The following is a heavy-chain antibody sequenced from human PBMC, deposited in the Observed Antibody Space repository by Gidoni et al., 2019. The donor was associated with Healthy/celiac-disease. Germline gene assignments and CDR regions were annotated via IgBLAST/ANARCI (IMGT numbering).Heavy chain of an antibody. D-gene: IGHD5-18*01. Sequence: EVQLVESGGGLVQPGRSLRLSCAASGFTFDDYAMHWVRHAPGKGLEWVSGISWNSGSIGYADSVKGRFTISRDNAKNSLYLQMNSLRAEDTALYYCAKGTSYGYGTVDYWGQGTLVTVSS. J-gene: IGHJ4*02. V-gene: IGHV3-9*01. CDR1: GFTFDDYA. CDR2: ISWNSGSI. CDR3: AKGTSYGYGTVDY.